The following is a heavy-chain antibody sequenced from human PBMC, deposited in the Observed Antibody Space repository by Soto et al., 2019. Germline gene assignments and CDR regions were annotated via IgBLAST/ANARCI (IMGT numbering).Heavy chain of an antibody. Sequence: HPGGSLRLSCAASGFTVSSNYLTWVRQAPGKGLKWVSVLYPNGRAFYTDSVKGRLTISTDNSQNSVYLQMNTLRAEDTAIYYCARGLGREYQDNRNYFHLDYWGQGTLVTVSS. CDR3: ARGLGREYQDNRNYFHLDY. D-gene: IGHD1-7*01. V-gene: IGHV3-53*01. J-gene: IGHJ4*02. CDR1: GFTVSSNY. CDR2: LYPNGRA.